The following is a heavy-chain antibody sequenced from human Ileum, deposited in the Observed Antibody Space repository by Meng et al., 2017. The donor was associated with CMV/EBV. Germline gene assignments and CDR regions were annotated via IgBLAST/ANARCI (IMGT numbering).Heavy chain of an antibody. CDR2: ISYDGSNK. CDR1: GFTFSSYA. CDR3: ARELYDFWSGYFNPIDY. D-gene: IGHD3-3*01. Sequence: SLKISCAASGFTFSSYAMHWVRQAPGKGLEWVAVISYDGSNKYYADSVKGRFTISRDNSKNTLYLQMNSLRAEDTAVYYCARELYDFWSGYFNPIDYWGQGTLVTVSS. J-gene: IGHJ4*02. V-gene: IGHV3-30-3*01.